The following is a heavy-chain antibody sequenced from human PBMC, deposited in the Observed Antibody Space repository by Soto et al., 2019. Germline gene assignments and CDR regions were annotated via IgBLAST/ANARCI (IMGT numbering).Heavy chain of an antibody. J-gene: IGHJ6*02. Sequence: QVQLQESGPGLVKPSQTLSLTCTVSGGSISSGGYYWSWVRQHPGEGLEWIGYISYSGSTYYNPSLKSRVTISVDTSKNQLSLKVSSVTAADTAVYYCARVREGSGIARRMDVWGQGTTVTVSS. CDR2: ISYSGST. CDR3: ARVREGSGIARRMDV. V-gene: IGHV4-31*03. D-gene: IGHD3-10*01. CDR1: GGSISSGGYY.